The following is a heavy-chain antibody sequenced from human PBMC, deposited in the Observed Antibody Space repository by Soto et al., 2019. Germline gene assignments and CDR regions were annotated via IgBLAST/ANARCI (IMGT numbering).Heavy chain of an antibody. CDR3: ARVGGIAVRRYFQH. V-gene: IGHV4-34*01. J-gene: IGHJ1*01. CDR1: GGSFSGYY. D-gene: IGHD2-21*01. Sequence: SETLSLTCAVYGGSFSGYYWSWIRQPPGKGLEWIGEINHSGSTNYNPSLKSRVTISVDTSKNQFSLKLSSVTAADTAVYYCARVGGIAVRRYFQHWGQGTLVTVSS. CDR2: INHSGST.